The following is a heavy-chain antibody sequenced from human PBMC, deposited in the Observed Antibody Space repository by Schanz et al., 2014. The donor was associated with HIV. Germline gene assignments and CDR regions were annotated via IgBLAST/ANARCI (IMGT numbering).Heavy chain of an antibody. V-gene: IGHV3-53*01. CDR2: TYSDGTT. J-gene: IGHJ6*02. Sequence: EVQLVESGGGLIQRGGSLRLSCAASGFAVSSNFLNWGRQTPGKGLEWVSFTYSDGTTYYADSVKGRFTISRDISRNTIYLQMNGLRGEDTAVYYCRAWLLGDRMDVWGQGTTVAVSS. CDR1: GFAVSSNF. D-gene: IGHD3-22*01. CDR3: RAWLLGDRMDV.